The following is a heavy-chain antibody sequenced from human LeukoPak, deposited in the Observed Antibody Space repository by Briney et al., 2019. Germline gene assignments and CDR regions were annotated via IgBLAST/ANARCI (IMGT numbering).Heavy chain of an antibody. J-gene: IGHJ3*01. D-gene: IGHD3-22*01. V-gene: IGHV3-48*04. CDR2: ISNSGNTI. CDR3: SAGEGYYDSSDYYSAWAFNV. Sequence: GGSLRLSCAVSGFTFSSYWMSWVRQAPGKGLEGVSYISNSGNTIYYADSVKGRFTISRDNAKNSLYLQMNSLRAEDTAVYYCSAGEGYYDSSDYYSAWAFNVWGQGTMVTVSS. CDR1: GFTFSSYW.